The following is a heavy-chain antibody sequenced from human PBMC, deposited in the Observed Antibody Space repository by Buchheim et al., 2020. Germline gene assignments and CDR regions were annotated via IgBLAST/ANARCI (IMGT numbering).Heavy chain of an antibody. J-gene: IGHJ6*03. CDR2: IKQDGSEK. CDR1: GFTFSSYW. V-gene: IGHV3-7*01. Sequence: EVQLVESGGGLVQPGGSLRLSCAASGFTFSSYWMSWVRQAPGKGLEWVANIKQDGSEKYYVDSVKGRFTISRDNAKNSLYLQMNSLRAEDTAVYYCARGGIAAAGTTEYYYYYMDVWGKGTT. D-gene: IGHD6-13*01. CDR3: ARGGIAAAGTTEYYYYYMDV.